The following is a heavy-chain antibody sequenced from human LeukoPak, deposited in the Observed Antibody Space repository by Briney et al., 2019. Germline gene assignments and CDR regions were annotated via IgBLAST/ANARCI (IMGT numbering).Heavy chain of an antibody. D-gene: IGHD3-10*01. Sequence: ASVKVSCKASGYTFTSYGISWVRQAPGQGLEWMGWISAYNGNTNYAQKLQGRVTMTTDTSTSTAYMELRSLRSDDTAVYYCARANSVLLWFGESKTFDYWGQGTLVTASS. J-gene: IGHJ4*02. V-gene: IGHV1-18*01. CDR2: ISAYNGNT. CDR3: ARANSVLLWFGESKTFDY. CDR1: GYTFTSYG.